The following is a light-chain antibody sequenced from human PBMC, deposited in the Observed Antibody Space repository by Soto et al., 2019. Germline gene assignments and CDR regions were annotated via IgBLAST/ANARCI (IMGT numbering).Light chain of an antibody. CDR1: SSNIGDNY. Sequence: QSVLTQPPSVSAAPGQKVTISCSGSSSNIGDNYVSWYQQLPGTAPKLFIYDNNKRPSGIPDQFSGSKSGTSATLGITGLQTGDEADYYCGTWDSSLSAEVFGGGTKLTVL. J-gene: IGLJ2*01. CDR3: GTWDSSLSAEV. V-gene: IGLV1-51*01. CDR2: DNN.